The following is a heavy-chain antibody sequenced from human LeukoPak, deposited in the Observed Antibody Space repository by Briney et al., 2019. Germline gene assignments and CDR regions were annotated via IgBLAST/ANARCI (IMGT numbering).Heavy chain of an antibody. Sequence: GGSLRLSCAASGFTFSSCSMNWVRQAPGKGLEWVSSISSISSYIYYADSVKGRFTISRDNAKNSLYLQMNILRAEDTAVYYCARADWDTAMIDYWGQGTLVTVSS. J-gene: IGHJ4*02. D-gene: IGHD5-18*01. V-gene: IGHV3-21*01. CDR3: ARADWDTAMIDY. CDR1: GFTFSSCS. CDR2: ISSISSYI.